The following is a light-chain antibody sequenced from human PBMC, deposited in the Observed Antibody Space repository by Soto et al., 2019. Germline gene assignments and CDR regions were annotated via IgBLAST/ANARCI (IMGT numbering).Light chain of an antibody. CDR2: DAS. J-gene: IGKJ2*01. Sequence: EIVLTQSPATLSLSPGDRATLSCRTSQSVANYLAWYQQKPGQAPRLLIYDASIRATGIPPRFSGSGSGTDFTLTISSLEPEEFAIYYCQQRSNWPPATFGQGTKVEIK. CDR1: QSVANY. V-gene: IGKV3-11*01. CDR3: QQRSNWPPAT.